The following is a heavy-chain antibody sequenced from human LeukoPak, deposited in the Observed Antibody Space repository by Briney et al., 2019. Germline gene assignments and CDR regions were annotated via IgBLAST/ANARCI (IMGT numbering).Heavy chain of an antibody. Sequence: GGSLRLSCAASGFTFSSYEMNWVRQAPGKGLVWVSRVNTDGSSTKYADFAKGRFTISRDNAKNTMYLQMNSLRAEDTAVFYCVRSKSDWNSLYYFYMDVWGKGTTVTVSS. D-gene: IGHD1-7*01. CDR2: VNTDGSST. J-gene: IGHJ6*03. CDR3: VRSKSDWNSLYYFYMDV. V-gene: IGHV3-74*01. CDR1: GFTFSSYE.